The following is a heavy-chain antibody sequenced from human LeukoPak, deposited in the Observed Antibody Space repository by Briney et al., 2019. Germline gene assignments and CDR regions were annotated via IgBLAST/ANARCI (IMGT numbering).Heavy chain of an antibody. CDR3: VTDVVMATSHDAFDI. V-gene: IGHV3-30*03. Sequence: GGSLRLSCAASGFTFSTYGMHWVRQAPGKGLEWVAVISHDGSDRYCVDSVKGRFTISRDNSKNTLYLQMNSLRAEDTAVYYCVTDVVMATSHDAFDIWGQGTMVTVSS. CDR1: GFTFSTYG. J-gene: IGHJ3*02. D-gene: IGHD3-16*02. CDR2: ISHDGSDR.